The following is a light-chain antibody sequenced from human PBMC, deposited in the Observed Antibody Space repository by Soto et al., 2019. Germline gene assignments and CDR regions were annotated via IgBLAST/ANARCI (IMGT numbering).Light chain of an antibody. CDR3: QAYDSSLSGHVI. CDR2: GNS. CDR1: SSNIGAGYD. J-gene: IGLJ2*01. V-gene: IGLV1-40*01. Sequence: QLVLTQPPSVSGAPGQRVTISCTGSSSNIGAGYDVHWYQQLPGTAPKLLIHGNSNRPSGVPDRFSGSKSGTSASLAITGLQAEDEADYYCQAYDSSLSGHVIFGGGTKLTAL.